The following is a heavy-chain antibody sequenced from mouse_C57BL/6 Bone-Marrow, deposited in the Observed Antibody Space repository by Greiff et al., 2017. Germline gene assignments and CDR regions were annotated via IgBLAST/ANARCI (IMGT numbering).Heavy chain of an antibody. J-gene: IGHJ2*01. CDR1: GFNIKDYY. Sequence: DVQLQESGAELVRPGASVKLSCTASGFNIKDYYMHWVKQRPEQGLEWIGRIDPEDGDTEYAPKFQGKATMTADTSSNTAYQPLSSLTSEGTAVYYYTTGDSNYDYWGQGTTRTVSS. V-gene: IGHV14-1*01. CDR3: TTGDSNYDY. CDR2: IDPEDGDT. D-gene: IGHD2-5*01.